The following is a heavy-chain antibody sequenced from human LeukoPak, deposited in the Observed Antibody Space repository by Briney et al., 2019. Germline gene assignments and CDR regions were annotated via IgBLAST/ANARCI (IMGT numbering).Heavy chain of an antibody. CDR3: ARDRGFVGVFYSGIDV. V-gene: IGHV3-21*01. Sequence: PGGSLRLSCAASGFTFNTHRMHWVRQAPGKGLEWVSSISGTSTYIHYADSVRGRFTISRDNAKDSLYLQMNSLRAEDTAVYFCARDRGFVGVFYSGIDVWGQGTMITVSS. D-gene: IGHD4-11*01. CDR1: GFTFNTHR. CDR2: ISGTSTYI. J-gene: IGHJ6*02.